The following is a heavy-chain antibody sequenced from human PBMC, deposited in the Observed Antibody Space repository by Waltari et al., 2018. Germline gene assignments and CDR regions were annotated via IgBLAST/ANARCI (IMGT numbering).Heavy chain of an antibody. Sequence: QLQLQQSGPGLVKPSESLSLTCAVSGASMNRNNWWSWVRQSPGKGLEWIGQIHGSGRTNYNPSLEGRVTVSIETSNNQFSLKVSYATAADTAVYYCARDRGRGLYLDSWGQGSLVTVSP. J-gene: IGHJ4*02. D-gene: IGHD2-15*01. CDR2: IHGSGRT. V-gene: IGHV4-4*02. CDR1: GASMNRNNW. CDR3: ARDRGRGLYLDS.